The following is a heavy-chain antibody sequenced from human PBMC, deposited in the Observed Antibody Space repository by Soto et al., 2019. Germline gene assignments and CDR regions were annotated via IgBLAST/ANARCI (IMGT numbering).Heavy chain of an antibody. Sequence: SETLSLTCTVSGYSISSGYYWGWIRQPPGKGLEWIGSIYHSGSTYYNPSLKSRVTISVDTSKNQFSLKLSSVTAADTAVYYCARAEGYCSGDSCYRNWFDPWGQGTLVTVSS. J-gene: IGHJ5*02. D-gene: IGHD2-15*01. V-gene: IGHV4-38-2*02. CDR3: ARAEGYCSGDSCYRNWFDP. CDR2: IYHSGST. CDR1: GYSISSGYY.